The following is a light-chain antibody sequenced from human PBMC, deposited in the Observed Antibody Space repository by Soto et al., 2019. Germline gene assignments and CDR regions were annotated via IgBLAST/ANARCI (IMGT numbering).Light chain of an antibody. CDR2: GAS. J-gene: IGKJ3*01. Sequence: EIVLTQSPGTLSLSPGERATLSCRASQSVRSSYLAWYQQKPGQAPRLLIYGASSRATGIPDRFSGSGSGTDLTLTISRLEPEDFAVYYCQQYSNSPATFGPGTKVDLK. V-gene: IGKV3-20*01. CDR3: QQYSNSPAT. CDR1: QSVRSSY.